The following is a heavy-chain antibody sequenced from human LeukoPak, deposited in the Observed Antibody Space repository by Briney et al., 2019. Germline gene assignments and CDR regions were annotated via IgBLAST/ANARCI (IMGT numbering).Heavy chain of an antibody. Sequence: SETLSLTCTVSGGSISSSNYNWGWIRQPPGKGPEWIASIYYRGTTYYNPSLKSRVTISVDTSKSQFSLRLRSVTAADTAVYYCARHRGRGYSYGYVEEFDYWGQGTLVTVSS. V-gene: IGHV4-39*01. CDR3: ARHRGRGYSYGYVEEFDY. D-gene: IGHD5-18*01. CDR1: GGSISSSNYN. CDR2: IYYRGTT. J-gene: IGHJ4*02.